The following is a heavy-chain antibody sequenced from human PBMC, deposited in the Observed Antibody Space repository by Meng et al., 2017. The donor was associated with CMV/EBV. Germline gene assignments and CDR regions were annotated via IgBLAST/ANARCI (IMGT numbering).Heavy chain of an antibody. V-gene: IGHV4-39*01. Sequence: SETLSLTCAGYGGSFSGYYWGWIRQPPGKGLEWIGSIYYSGSTYYNPSLKSRVTISVDTSKNQFSLKLSSVTAADTAVYYCARHTRYCSSTSCLNWYFDLWGRGTLVTVSS. CDR2: IYYSGST. D-gene: IGHD2-2*01. CDR3: ARHTRYCSSTSCLNWYFDL. J-gene: IGHJ2*01. CDR1: GGSFSGYY.